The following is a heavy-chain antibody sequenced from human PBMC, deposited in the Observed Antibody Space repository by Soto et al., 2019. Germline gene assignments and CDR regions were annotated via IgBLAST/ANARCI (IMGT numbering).Heavy chain of an antibody. CDR1: GGSISSGGYS. Sequence: QLQLQESGSGLVKPSQTLSLTCAVSGGSISSGGYSWSWIRQPPGKGLEWIGYIYHSGSTYYNPSLKSRGTISVDRAKSQVSRKLSSVAAAGTAVYYCARVPGLWGRGTLGTVSS. CDR3: ARVPGL. V-gene: IGHV4-30-2*01. J-gene: IGHJ2*01. CDR2: IYHSGST.